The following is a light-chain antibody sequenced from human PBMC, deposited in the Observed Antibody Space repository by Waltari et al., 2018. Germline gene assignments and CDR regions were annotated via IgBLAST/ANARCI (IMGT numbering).Light chain of an antibody. V-gene: IGKV3-20*01. CDR2: GAT. CDR1: QSVGGGY. Sequence: EVVLTQSPGTLSLFPGERATLSCVASQSVGGGYLAWYQQKVGQAPRILNYGATSRATGVPDRVSDTESGTDFTLSVGRLGPEGSAVDFCRQYGRAPLTFGPGTKVEIK. CDR3: RQYGRAPLT. J-gene: IGKJ3*01.